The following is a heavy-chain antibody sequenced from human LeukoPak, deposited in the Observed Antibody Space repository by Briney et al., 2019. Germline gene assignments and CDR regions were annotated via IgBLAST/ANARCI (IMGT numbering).Heavy chain of an antibody. CDR1: GFTLSSYW. J-gene: IGHJ4*02. V-gene: IGHV3-74*01. CDR2: INSDGSST. D-gene: IGHD6-19*01. Sequence: PGGSLRLSCAASGFTLSSYWMHWVRQAPGGGLVWVSRINSDGSSTTYADSVKGRFTISRDNAENTLYLQMNSLRAEDTAVYFCARDGSGWSVDYWGQGILVTVSS. CDR3: ARDGSGWSVDY.